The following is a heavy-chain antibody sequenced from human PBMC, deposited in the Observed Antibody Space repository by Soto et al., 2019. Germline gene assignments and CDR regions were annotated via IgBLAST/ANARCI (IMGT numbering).Heavy chain of an antibody. Sequence: GASVKVSCKASGYTFTGYYMHWVRQAPGQGLEWMGWINPNSGGTNYAQKFQGWVTMTRDTSISTAYMGLSRLRSDDTAVYYCARAVLRYFDWAGPDAFDIWGQGTMVTVSS. D-gene: IGHD3-9*01. V-gene: IGHV1-2*04. CDR3: ARAVLRYFDWAGPDAFDI. CDR2: INPNSGGT. J-gene: IGHJ3*02. CDR1: GYTFTGYY.